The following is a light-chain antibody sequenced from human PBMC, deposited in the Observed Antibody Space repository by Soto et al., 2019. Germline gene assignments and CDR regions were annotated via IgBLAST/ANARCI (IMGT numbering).Light chain of an antibody. CDR1: SSNIRAGYD. V-gene: IGLV1-40*01. J-gene: IGLJ2*01. CDR3: QSYDSSLSAHVV. Sequence: QSALTQPPSVSGAPGQRVTISCTGSSSNIRAGYDVHWYQQLPGTAPKLLIYGNSNRPSGVPDRFSGSKSGTSASLAITGLQAEDEADYYCQSYDSSLSAHVVFGGGTKLTVL. CDR2: GNS.